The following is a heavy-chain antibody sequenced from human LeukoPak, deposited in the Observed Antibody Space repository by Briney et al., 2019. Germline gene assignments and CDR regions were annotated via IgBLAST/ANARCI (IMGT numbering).Heavy chain of an antibody. CDR1: GGSFSGYY. CDR2: ISHTGLT. CDR3: ARVPDITARPCDT. J-gene: IGHJ5*02. V-gene: IGHV4-34*01. D-gene: IGHD1-1*01. Sequence: KPSETLSLTCAVYGGSFSGYYWTLIRQTPGKGLGWIGEISHTGLTGSNPSLKSRVTIFVDSSKKQFSLRMTSVTAADTGVYYCARVPDITARPCDTWGPGTLVTVSS.